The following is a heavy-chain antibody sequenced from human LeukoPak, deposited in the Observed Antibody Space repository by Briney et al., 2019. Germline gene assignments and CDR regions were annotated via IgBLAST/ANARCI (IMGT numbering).Heavy chain of an antibody. CDR2: INWNGGST. V-gene: IGHV3-20*04. Sequence: GGSLRLSCAASGFTFDDYGMSWVHQAPGKGLEWVSGINWNGGSTGYADSVKGRFTISRDNAKNSLYLQMNSLRAEDTALYYCARAVGGSYVDAFDIWGQGTMVTVSS. D-gene: IGHD1-26*01. CDR1: GFTFDDYG. CDR3: ARAVGGSYVDAFDI. J-gene: IGHJ3*02.